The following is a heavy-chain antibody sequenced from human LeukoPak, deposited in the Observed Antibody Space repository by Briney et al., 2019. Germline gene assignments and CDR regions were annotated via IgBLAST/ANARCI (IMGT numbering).Heavy chain of an antibody. D-gene: IGHD6-19*01. J-gene: IGHJ4*02. V-gene: IGHV1-2*02. CDR3: ASIAVAGTC. CDR1: GYTFTGYY. CDR2: INPNSGGT. Sequence: ASVKVFCKASGYTFTGYYMHWVRQAPGQGLEWMGWINPNSGGTNYAQKFQGRVTMTRATSISTAYMELSRLRADDPAVYYCASIAVAGTCWGQGTLVTVSS.